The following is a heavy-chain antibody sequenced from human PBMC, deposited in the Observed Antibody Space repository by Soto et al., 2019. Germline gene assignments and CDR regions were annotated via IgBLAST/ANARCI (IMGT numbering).Heavy chain of an antibody. Sequence: PSETLSLTCSVSGDYIHVGGYYWTWIRQRPGKGLEWMGYIYYTGKTYYTPSLESRLTMSVDRSKNQFSLRLTSVTAADTAVYFCGRDLTSNANCIDPWGQGTPVTVSS. D-gene: IGHD2-2*01. CDR3: GRDLTSNANCIDP. J-gene: IGHJ5*02. CDR2: IYYTGKT. V-gene: IGHV4-30-4*01. CDR1: GDYIHVGGYY.